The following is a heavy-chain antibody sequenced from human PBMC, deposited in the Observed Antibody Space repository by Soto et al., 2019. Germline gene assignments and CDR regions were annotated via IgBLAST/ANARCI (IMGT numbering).Heavy chain of an antibody. CDR1: GSISTYY. CDR3: ARDPVGVTHFDY. Sequence: SETLSLTCTVGSISTYYWNWVRQPPGKGLEWIGYIYYMGRTNYNPSLKSRVTMSIDTSKNQFSLKLSSVSFAFTAVYYCARDPVGVTHFDYWGEGGLVTVS. D-gene: IGHD1-26*01. CDR2: IYYMGRT. J-gene: IGHJ4*02. V-gene: IGHV4-59*01.